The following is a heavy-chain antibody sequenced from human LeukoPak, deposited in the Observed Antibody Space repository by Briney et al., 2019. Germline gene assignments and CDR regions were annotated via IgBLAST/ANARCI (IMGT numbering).Heavy chain of an antibody. CDR3: ARTPYYYGSSGYYIYYFDY. J-gene: IGHJ4*02. CDR1: GFTFSSYA. CDR2: ISYDGSNK. V-gene: IGHV3-30-3*01. Sequence: GGSLRLSCAASGFTFSSYAMHWVRQAPGKGLEWVAVISYDGSNKYYADSVKGRFTISRDNSKNTLYLQMNSLRAEDTAVYYCARTPYYYGSSGYYIYYFDYWGQGTLVTVSS. D-gene: IGHD3-22*01.